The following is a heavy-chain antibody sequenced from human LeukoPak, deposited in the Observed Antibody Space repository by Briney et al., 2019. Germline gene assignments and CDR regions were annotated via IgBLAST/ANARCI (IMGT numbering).Heavy chain of an antibody. CDR2: ISGSGGST. CDR1: GFTFSSYG. V-gene: IGHV3-23*01. D-gene: IGHD5-18*01. Sequence: PGGSLRLSCAASGFTFSSYGMSWVCQAPGKGLEWVSSISGSGGSTYYAESVKGRFTISRDNSKNTLYLQMNSLRAEDTAVYYCAREYRRGIMDAFDIWGQGTMVTVSS. J-gene: IGHJ3*02. CDR3: AREYRRGIMDAFDI.